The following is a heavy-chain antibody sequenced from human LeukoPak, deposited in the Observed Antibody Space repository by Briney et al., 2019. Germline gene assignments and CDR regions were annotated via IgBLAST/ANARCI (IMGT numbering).Heavy chain of an antibody. CDR3: ARDNDQMGLDPFDY. V-gene: IGHV4-39*07. CDR2: IYHNGRT. D-gene: IGHD1-1*01. CDR1: GGSISSSSYY. J-gene: IGHJ4*02. Sequence: SETLSLTCTVSGGSISSSSYYWGWIRQPPGKGLEWIGSIYHNGRTYYNPSLKSRVTISVDTSKNQFSLKLSSVTAADTAVYYCARDNDQMGLDPFDYWGQGTLVTVSS.